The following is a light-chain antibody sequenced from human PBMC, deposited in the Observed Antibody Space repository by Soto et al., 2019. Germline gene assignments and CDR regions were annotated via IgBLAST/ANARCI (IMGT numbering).Light chain of an antibody. Sequence: EIVMTQSPATLSVSPGERATLSCRASQSIGSDFAWYQQRAGQAPRLLIYAASTRATGFPARFSGSGSGTEFTLTISSLQSEDGAVYDCQQYDNWPQTFGQGTKVEIK. CDR2: AAS. CDR1: QSIGSD. V-gene: IGKV3-15*01. J-gene: IGKJ1*01. CDR3: QQYDNWPQT.